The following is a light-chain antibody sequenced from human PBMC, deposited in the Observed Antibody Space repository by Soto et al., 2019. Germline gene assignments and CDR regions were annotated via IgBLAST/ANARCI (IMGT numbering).Light chain of an antibody. J-gene: IGKJ1*01. V-gene: IGKV1-17*03. Sequence: DIQMTQSPSAMSASVGDRVTITCRASQGISNYLAWFQQKPGKVPKRLIYGASTRATGVPARFSGSGSGTEFTLTISSLQSEDFAAYYCQQYNNWPPPTFGQGTKVDIK. CDR3: QQYNNWPPPT. CDR2: GAS. CDR1: QGISNY.